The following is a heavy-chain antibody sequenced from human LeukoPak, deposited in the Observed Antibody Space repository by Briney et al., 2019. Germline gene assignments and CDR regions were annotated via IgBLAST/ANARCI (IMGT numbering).Heavy chain of an antibody. CDR2: IYYSGST. CDR3: ARHRNEYDYGDYQVIDY. CDR1: GGSISSSSYY. V-gene: IGHV4-39*01. J-gene: IGHJ4*02. D-gene: IGHD4-17*01. Sequence: PSETLSLTCTVSGGSISSSSYYWGWIRQPPGKGLEWIVSIYYSGSTYYNPALKSRITISVDTSKNQFSLKLSSVTAADTAVYYCARHRNEYDYGDYQVIDYWGQGTLVTVSS.